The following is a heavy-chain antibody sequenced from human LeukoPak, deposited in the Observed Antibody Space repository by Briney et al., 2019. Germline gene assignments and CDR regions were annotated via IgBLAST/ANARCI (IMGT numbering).Heavy chain of an antibody. CDR1: GFTFSSYA. CDR2: ISGSGGRT. D-gene: IGHD3-3*01. J-gene: IGHJ4*02. Sequence: GGSLRLSCAASGFTFSSYAMSWVRQAPGKGLEWVSTISGSGGRTYYADSVKGRFTFSRDNSKNTLCVQMNSLRAEDTAVYYCAKGNDFWSGYRYNDYWGQGTLVTVSS. CDR3: AKGNDFWSGYRYNDY. V-gene: IGHV3-23*01.